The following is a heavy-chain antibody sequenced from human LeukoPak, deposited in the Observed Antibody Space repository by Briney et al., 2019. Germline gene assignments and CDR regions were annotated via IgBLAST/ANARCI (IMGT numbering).Heavy chain of an antibody. J-gene: IGHJ4*02. CDR2: INSDGSST. D-gene: IGHD6-13*01. V-gene: IGHV3-74*01. CDR1: GFTFSSYW. CDR3: ARGGSSWYPRGVDY. Sequence: PGGSLRLSCAASGFTFSSYWMHWVRQAPGKGLVWVSRINSDGSSTSYADSVKGRFTITRDNAKNSLYLQMNSLRAEDTAVYYCARGGSSWYPRGVDYWGQGTLVTVSS.